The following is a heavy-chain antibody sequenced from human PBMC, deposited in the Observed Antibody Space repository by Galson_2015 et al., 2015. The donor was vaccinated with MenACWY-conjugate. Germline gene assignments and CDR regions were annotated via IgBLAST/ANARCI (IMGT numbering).Heavy chain of an antibody. CDR1: GASITTGLYY. CDR2: IFYNGNT. CDR3: ARAAHYEPFNI. Sequence: ETLSLTCSVSGASITTGLYYLGWLRQLPGKGLEWIGSIFYNGNTYYNPSLESRAAVSADTSKSQFFLRLTSMTAADTAVYFCARAAHYEPFNIWGQGTLVTVSS. J-gene: IGHJ3*02. D-gene: IGHD3-22*01. V-gene: IGHV4-39*07.